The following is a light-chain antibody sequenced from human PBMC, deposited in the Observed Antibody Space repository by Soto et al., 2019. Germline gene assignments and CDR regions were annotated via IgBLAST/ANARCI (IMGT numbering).Light chain of an antibody. CDR1: QSVSSNY. V-gene: IGKV3-20*01. J-gene: IGKJ4*01. Sequence: EIVLTQSPGTLSLSPGERATLSCRASQSVSSNYLAWYQQKPGQAPRLLTHGASNRATGIPDRFSGSGSGTDFTLTISRLEPEDVAVYYCQQYGPSLTFSGGTKVEIK. CDR2: GAS. CDR3: QQYGPSLT.